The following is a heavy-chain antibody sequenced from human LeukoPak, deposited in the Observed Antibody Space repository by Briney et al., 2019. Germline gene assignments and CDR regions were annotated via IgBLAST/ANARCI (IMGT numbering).Heavy chain of an antibody. CDR1: GFTLSSYG. Sequence: GSLRLSCAASGFTLSSYGMHWVRQAPGKGLEWVAVIWYDGSNKYYADSVKGRFTISRDNSKNTLYLQMNSLRAEDTAVYYCARGDSSGYYYYYFDYWGQGTLVTVSS. D-gene: IGHD3-22*01. J-gene: IGHJ4*02. V-gene: IGHV3-33*01. CDR2: IWYDGSNK. CDR3: ARGDSSGYYYYYFDY.